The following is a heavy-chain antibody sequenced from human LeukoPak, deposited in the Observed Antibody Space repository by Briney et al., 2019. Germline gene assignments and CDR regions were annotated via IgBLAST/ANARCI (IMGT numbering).Heavy chain of an antibody. J-gene: IGHJ6*02. CDR3: ARGGGLDV. Sequence: GRSLRLSCAASGFTFSSYAMHWVRQAPGKGLEWVSSISSSSSYIYYADSVKGRFTISRDNAKNSLYLQMSNLRAEDTAVYFCARGGGLDVWGQGATVTVSS. CDR1: GFTFSSYA. CDR2: ISSSSSYI. D-gene: IGHD3-16*01. V-gene: IGHV3-21*04.